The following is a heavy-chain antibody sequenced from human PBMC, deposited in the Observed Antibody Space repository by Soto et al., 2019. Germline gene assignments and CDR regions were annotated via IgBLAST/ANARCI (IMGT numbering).Heavy chain of an antibody. J-gene: IGHJ4*02. CDR2: ISGSGGST. Sequence: PWGSLRLSCAASGFTFSSYAMSWVRQAPGKGLERVSAISGSGGSTYYADSVKGRFTISRDNSKTTLYLQMNSLRAEDTAVYYCAKDTAEEMTTGTTRWGQGTLVTVSS. D-gene: IGHD4-17*01. V-gene: IGHV3-23*01. CDR1: GFTFSSYA. CDR3: AKDTAEEMTTGTTR.